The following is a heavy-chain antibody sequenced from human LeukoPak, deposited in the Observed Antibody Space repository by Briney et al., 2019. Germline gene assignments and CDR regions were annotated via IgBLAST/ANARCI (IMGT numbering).Heavy chain of an antibody. CDR2: ISGDGALT. J-gene: IGHJ4*02. Sequence: GGSLRLSCAASGFTFSSYGMHWVRQAPGKGLEWVSLISGDGALTKYADSVKGRFTIPRDNSKNSLYLQMNSLRTEDTALYYCAKDYSQSAALFDYWGQGSLVTVSS. CDR3: AKDYSQSAALFDY. D-gene: IGHD4-11*01. V-gene: IGHV3-43*02. CDR1: GFTFSSYG.